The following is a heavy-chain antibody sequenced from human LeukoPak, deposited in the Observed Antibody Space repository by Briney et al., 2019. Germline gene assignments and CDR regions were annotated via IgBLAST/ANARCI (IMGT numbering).Heavy chain of an antibody. CDR1: GFTFSSYW. V-gene: IGHV3-7*01. J-gene: IGHJ4*02. Sequence: GGSLRLSCAASGFTFSSYWMSWVRQAPGKGLDWVANIKQDASEKYYVDSVKGRFTISRDNAKNSLYLQMNSLRAEDTAVYYCARDPDYYDSNPDYWGQGTLVTVSS. D-gene: IGHD3-22*01. CDR3: ARDPDYYDSNPDY. CDR2: IKQDASEK.